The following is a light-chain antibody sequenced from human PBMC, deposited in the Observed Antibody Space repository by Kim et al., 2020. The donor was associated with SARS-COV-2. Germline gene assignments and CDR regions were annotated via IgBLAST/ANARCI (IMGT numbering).Light chain of an antibody. Sequence: SLSPGERATLSCRASQSVTNNYLAWYQQKPGQTPRLLIYGASSRATGIPDRFSGSGSGTDFTLTISRLEPEDFAVYYCQQYGSSPRFGGGTKVDIK. J-gene: IGKJ4*01. CDR2: GAS. V-gene: IGKV3-20*01. CDR3: QQYGSSPR. CDR1: QSVTNNY.